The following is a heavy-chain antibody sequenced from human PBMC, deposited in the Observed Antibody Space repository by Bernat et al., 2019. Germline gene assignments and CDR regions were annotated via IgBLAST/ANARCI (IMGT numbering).Heavy chain of an antibody. J-gene: IGHJ1*01. D-gene: IGHD2-21*01. V-gene: IGHV3-74*01. Sequence: VQLVESGGGVVQPGRSLRLSCAASGFTFSSYAMHWVRQAPGKGLVWVSHINGDGRRTTYADSVKGRFTISRDDAKNTVYLQMNSLRDEDTAVYYCTRDRFYSPEHWGQGILVTVSS. CDR1: GFTFSSYA. CDR2: INGDGRRT. CDR3: TRDRFYSPEH.